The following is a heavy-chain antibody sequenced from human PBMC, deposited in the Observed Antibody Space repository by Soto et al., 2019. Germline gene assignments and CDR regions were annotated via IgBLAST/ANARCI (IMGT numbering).Heavy chain of an antibody. J-gene: IGHJ4*02. V-gene: IGHV4-34*01. Sequence: PSETLSLTCAVYGGSFSGYSWTWIRQPPGKGLEWIGQINHSGSANYNPSLKGRVTISVGTSKNQFSLDLSSMTAADTAVYYCARGLFSEDYYSGGWYYFDSWGQGTLVTVSS. D-gene: IGHD3-10*01. CDR3: ARGLFSEDYYSGGWYYFDS. CDR1: GGSFSGYS. CDR2: INHSGSA.